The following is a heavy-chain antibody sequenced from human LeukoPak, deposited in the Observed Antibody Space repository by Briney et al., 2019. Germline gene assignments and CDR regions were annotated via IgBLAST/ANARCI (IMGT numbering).Heavy chain of an antibody. J-gene: IGHJ6*02. CDR3: ARPDSSGYDYYYGMDV. CDR2: INPNSGGT. CDR1: GYTFTGYY. Sequence: ASVKVSCKASGYTFTGYYMHWVRQAPGQGLEWMGWINPNSGGTNYAQKFQGRVTMTRDTSISTAYMELSRLRSDDTAVYYCARPDSSGYDYYYGMDVWGQGTTVTVSS. D-gene: IGHD3-22*01. V-gene: IGHV1-2*02.